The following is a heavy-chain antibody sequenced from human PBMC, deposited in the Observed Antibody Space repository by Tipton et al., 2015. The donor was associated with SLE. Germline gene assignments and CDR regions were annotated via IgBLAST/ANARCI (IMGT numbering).Heavy chain of an antibody. D-gene: IGHD7-27*01. Sequence: TLSLTCTVSGGSISSYYWSWIRQPPGKGLECIGYIYYSGSTNYNPSLKSRVTISVDTSKNQFSLKLSSVTAADTAVYYCARGQLGELDYWGQGTLVTVSS. CDR3: ARGQLGELDY. CDR2: IYYSGST. V-gene: IGHV4-59*01. J-gene: IGHJ4*02. CDR1: GGSISSYY.